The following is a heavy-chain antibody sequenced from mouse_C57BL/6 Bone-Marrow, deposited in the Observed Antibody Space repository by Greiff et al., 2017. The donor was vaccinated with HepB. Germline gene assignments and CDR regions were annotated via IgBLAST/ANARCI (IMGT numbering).Heavy chain of an antibody. CDR2: ISSGGSYT. CDR1: GFTFSRYG. J-gene: IGHJ3*01. Sequence: EVMLVESGGDLVKPGGSLKLSCAASGFTFSRYGMSWVRQTPDKRLEWVATISSGGSYTYYPDSVKGRFTISRDNAKNTLYLQMSSLKSEDTAMYYCASHIWFSWFAYWGQGTLVTVSA. D-gene: IGHD2-2*01. CDR3: ASHIWFSWFAY. V-gene: IGHV5-6*01.